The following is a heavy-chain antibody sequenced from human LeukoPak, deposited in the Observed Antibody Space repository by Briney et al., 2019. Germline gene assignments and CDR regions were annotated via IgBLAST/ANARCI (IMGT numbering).Heavy chain of an antibody. Sequence: GGSLRLSCAASGFTFSDYYMSWIRQAPGKGLEWVSYISSSGSTIYYADSVKGRFTISRDNAKNSLYLQMNSLRSEDTAVYYCAREQRAYCGGDCYSGAYWGQGPRVTVS. D-gene: IGHD2-21*02. J-gene: IGHJ4*02. CDR1: GFTFSDYY. CDR3: AREQRAYCGGDCYSGAY. CDR2: ISSSGSTI. V-gene: IGHV3-11*01.